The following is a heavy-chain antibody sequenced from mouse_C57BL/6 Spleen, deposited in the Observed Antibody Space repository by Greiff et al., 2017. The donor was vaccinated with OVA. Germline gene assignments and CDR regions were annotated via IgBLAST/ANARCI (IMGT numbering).Heavy chain of an antibody. D-gene: IGHD1-1*01. V-gene: IGHV1-69*01. J-gene: IGHJ2*01. CDR1: GYTFTSYW. CDR3: ARYYYGSPHYFDY. Sequence: VQLQQPGAELVMPGASVKLSCKASGYTFTSYWMHWVKQRPGQGLEWIGEIDPSDSYTNYNQKFKGKSTLTVDKSSSTAYMQLSSLTSEDSAVYYCARYYYGSPHYFDYWGQGTTLTVSS. CDR2: IDPSDSYT.